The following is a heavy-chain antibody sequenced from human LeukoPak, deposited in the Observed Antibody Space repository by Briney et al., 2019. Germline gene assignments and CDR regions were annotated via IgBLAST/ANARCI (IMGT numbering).Heavy chain of an antibody. CDR3: AKDSGWFRFDY. Sequence: GGSLRLSCVASGFTFSTSWMTWVRQAPGKGLEWVANIKQDGSDKYYMDSVKGRFTISGDNAKNSLYLQMNSLRAEDTAVYYCAKDSGWFRFDYWGQGTLVTVSS. J-gene: IGHJ4*02. V-gene: IGHV3-7*03. D-gene: IGHD6-13*01. CDR1: GFTFSTSW. CDR2: IKQDGSDK.